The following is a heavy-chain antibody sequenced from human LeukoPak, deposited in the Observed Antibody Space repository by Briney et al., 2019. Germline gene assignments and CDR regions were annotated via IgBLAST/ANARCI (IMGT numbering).Heavy chain of an antibody. CDR3: AADSSSWGSY. J-gene: IGHJ4*02. Sequence: VASVKVSCKASGYTFTSYGISWVRQAPGQGLEWMGWISAYNGNTNYAQKLQGRVTMTTDTSTSTAYMELSSLRSEDTAVYYCAADSSSWGSYWGQGTLVTVSS. CDR1: GYTFTSYG. V-gene: IGHV1-18*01. D-gene: IGHD6-13*01. CDR2: ISAYNGNT.